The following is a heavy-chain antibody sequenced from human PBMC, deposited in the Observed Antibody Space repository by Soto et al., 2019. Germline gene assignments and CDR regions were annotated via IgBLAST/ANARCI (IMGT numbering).Heavy chain of an antibody. CDR3: ARVGDYCSSTSCYEPVDY. CDR2: INAGNGNT. Sequence: QVQLVQSGAEVKKPGASVKVSCKASGYTFTSYAMHWVRQAPGQRLEWMGWINAGNGNTKYSQKFQGRVTITRDTSASTAYMELSSLRSEDTAVYYCARVGDYCSSTSCYEPVDYWGQGTLVTVSS. CDR1: GYTFTSYA. J-gene: IGHJ4*02. V-gene: IGHV1-3*01. D-gene: IGHD2-2*01.